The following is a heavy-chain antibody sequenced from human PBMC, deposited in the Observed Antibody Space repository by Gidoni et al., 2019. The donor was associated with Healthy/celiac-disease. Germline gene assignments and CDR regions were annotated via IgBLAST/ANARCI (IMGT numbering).Heavy chain of an antibody. J-gene: IGHJ6*03. CDR1: GYTFTSYA. Sequence: QVQLVQSGAAVKKPGASVKVSCKASGYTFTSYAMHCVRQAPGQRLEWMGWINAGNGNTKYSQKFQGRVTITRDTSASTAYMELSSLRSEDTAVYYCARDGVVVVPAAMDYYYYYMDVWGKGTTVTVSS. CDR3: ARDGVVVVPAAMDYYYYYMDV. CDR2: INAGNGNT. V-gene: IGHV1-3*01. D-gene: IGHD2-2*01.